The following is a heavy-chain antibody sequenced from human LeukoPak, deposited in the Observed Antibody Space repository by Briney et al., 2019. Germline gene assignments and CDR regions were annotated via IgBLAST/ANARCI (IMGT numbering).Heavy chain of an antibody. Sequence: PSETLSLTCTVSGGSISSGSYYWSGIRQPAGKGLEWIGRIYTSGSTNYNPSLKSRVTISVDTSKNQFSLKLSSVTAADTAVYYCARSLWYSDAFDIWGQGTMVTVSS. J-gene: IGHJ3*02. D-gene: IGHD6-13*01. CDR3: ARSLWYSDAFDI. CDR2: IYTSGST. CDR1: GGSISSGSYY. V-gene: IGHV4-61*02.